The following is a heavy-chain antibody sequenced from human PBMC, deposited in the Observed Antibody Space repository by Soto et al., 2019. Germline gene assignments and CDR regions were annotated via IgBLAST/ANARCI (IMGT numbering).Heavy chain of an antibody. D-gene: IGHD3-22*01. CDR2: IKQDGSEK. CDR3: ARDRLTTEFDY. Sequence: EVQLVESGGGLVQPGGSLRLSCAAPGFTFSSYWMSWVRQAPGKGLEWVANIKQDGSEKYYVDSVKGRFTISRDNAKNSLYLQMNSLRPEDTAVYYCARDRLTTEFDYWGQGTLVTVSS. CDR1: GFTFSSYW. J-gene: IGHJ4*02. V-gene: IGHV3-7*01.